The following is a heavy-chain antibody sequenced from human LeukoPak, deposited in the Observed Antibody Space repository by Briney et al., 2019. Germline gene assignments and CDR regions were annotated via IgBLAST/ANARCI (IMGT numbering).Heavy chain of an antibody. CDR3: TTWGNWNDFDY. CDR1: GFTFSDTW. J-gene: IGHJ4*02. Sequence: GGSLRLSCAASGFTFSDTWMHWVRQAPGEGLVWVSRIRSDGSDTRYAESVKGRFTISRDNAKNTLYLQMNSLKTEDTAVYYCTTWGNWNDFDYWGQGTLVTVSS. V-gene: IGHV3-74*01. D-gene: IGHD1-1*01. CDR2: IRSDGSDT.